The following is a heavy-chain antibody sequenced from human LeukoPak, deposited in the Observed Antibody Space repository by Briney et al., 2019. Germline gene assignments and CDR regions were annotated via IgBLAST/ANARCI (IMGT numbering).Heavy chain of an antibody. CDR3: ARGKDRAGTWEFDY. Sequence: ASVKVSCKASGYTFTGYYMHWVRQAPGQGLEWMGWINPNSGGTNYAQKFQGRVTMTRDTSISTAYMELSRLRSDDTAVYYCARGKDRAGTWEFDYWGQGTLVTVSS. CDR1: GYTFTGYY. J-gene: IGHJ4*02. D-gene: IGHD1-1*01. V-gene: IGHV1-2*02. CDR2: INPNSGGT.